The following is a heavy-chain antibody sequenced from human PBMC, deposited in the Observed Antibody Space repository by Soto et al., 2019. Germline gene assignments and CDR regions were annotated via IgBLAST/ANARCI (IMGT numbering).Heavy chain of an antibody. Sequence: PGGSLRLSCAASGFTFDDYAMHWVRQAPGKGLEWVSGLSWNSGGIDYADSVKGRFTISRDNAKNSLYLQMNSLRAEDTALYYCAKLRYRGGTGYFDYWGQGT. CDR2: LSWNSGGI. CDR1: GFTFDDYA. CDR3: AKLRYRGGTGYFDY. J-gene: IGHJ4*02. D-gene: IGHD1-26*01. V-gene: IGHV3-9*01.